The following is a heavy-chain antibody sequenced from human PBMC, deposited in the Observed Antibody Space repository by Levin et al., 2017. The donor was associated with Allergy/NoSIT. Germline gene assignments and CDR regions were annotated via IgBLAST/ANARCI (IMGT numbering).Heavy chain of an antibody. D-gene: IGHD3-9*01. CDR3: VRDKDWAFDI. J-gene: IGHJ3*02. V-gene: IGHV3-48*02. CDR2: IRSTGSPI. Sequence: AGGSLRLSCAASGFTFSSDPMNWVRQVPGKGLEWISHIRSTGSPIFYANSVEGRFTISRDNAKNSLYLQMNSLRDEDTAVYYCVRDKDWAFDIWGEGTVVTVSS. CDR1: GFTFSSDP.